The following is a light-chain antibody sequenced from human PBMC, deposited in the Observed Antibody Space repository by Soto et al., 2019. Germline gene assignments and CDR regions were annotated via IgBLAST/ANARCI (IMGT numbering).Light chain of an antibody. CDR3: QLRSSWPPSIT. CDR2: DAS. J-gene: IGKJ5*01. Sequence: EIVLTQSPATLSLSPGERAALSCRASQSLSSHLAWYQQKPGQAPRLLIHDASSRATGTPARFTGSGSGTDFTLTISSLEPEDFAVYYCQLRSSWPPSITFGQGTRLEIK. V-gene: IGKV3-11*01. CDR1: QSLSSH.